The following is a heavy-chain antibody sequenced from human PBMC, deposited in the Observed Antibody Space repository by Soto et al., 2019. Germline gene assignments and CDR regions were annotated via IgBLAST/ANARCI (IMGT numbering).Heavy chain of an antibody. CDR1: GFTFSSYG. V-gene: IGHV3-7*03. CDR2: IKQDGSEK. CDR3: ATSGYTIYYYYGMEV. D-gene: IGHD3-22*01. J-gene: IGHJ6*02. Sequence: GGSLRLSCAASGFTFSSYGMHWVRQAPGKGLEWVANIKQDGSEKYYVDSVKGRFTISRDNAKNSLYLQMNSLRAEDTAVYYCATSGYTIYYYYGMEVWGQGTTVTVSS.